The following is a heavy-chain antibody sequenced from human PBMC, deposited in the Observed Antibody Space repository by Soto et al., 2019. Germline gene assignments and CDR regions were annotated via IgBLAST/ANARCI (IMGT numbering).Heavy chain of an antibody. J-gene: IGHJ4*02. D-gene: IGHD3-22*01. CDR2: IWYDGSNK. Sequence: QVQLVESGGGVVQPGRSLRLSCAASGFTFSSYGMHWVRQAPGKGLEWVAVIWYDGSNKYYADSVKGRFTISRDNSKNTLYLQMNSLRAEDTAVYYCASLAGEYDSSGYSPPDYWCQGTLVTVSS. V-gene: IGHV3-33*01. CDR1: GFTFSSYG. CDR3: ASLAGEYDSSGYSPPDY.